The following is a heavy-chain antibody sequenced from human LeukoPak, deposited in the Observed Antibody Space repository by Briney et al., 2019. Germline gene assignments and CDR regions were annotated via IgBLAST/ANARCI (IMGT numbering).Heavy chain of an antibody. J-gene: IGHJ6*02. Sequence: ASVKVSCKVSGYTLTELSMHWVRQAPGKGLEWMGGFDPEDGETIYAQKFQGRVTMTEDTSTDTAYMELSSLRSEDTAVYYCATGGVPGYCSGGSCQHAGYYYYYGTDVWGQGTTVTVSS. V-gene: IGHV1-24*01. CDR1: GYTLTELS. CDR3: ATGGVPGYCSGGSCQHAGYYYYYGTDV. CDR2: FDPEDGET. D-gene: IGHD2-15*01.